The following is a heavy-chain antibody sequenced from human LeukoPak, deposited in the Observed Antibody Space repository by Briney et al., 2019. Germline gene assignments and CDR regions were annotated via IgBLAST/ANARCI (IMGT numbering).Heavy chain of an antibody. CDR1: GFTFSSYA. D-gene: IGHD1-7*01. J-gene: IGHJ4*02. CDR3: AKDREGTIADYFDY. CDR2: ISGSGGST. V-gene: IGHV3-23*01. Sequence: GGSLRLSCAASGFTFSSYAMSWVRQAPGKGLEWVSSISGSGGSTYYADSVKGRFTISRDNSKNTLYLRMNSLRGEDTAVYYCAKDREGTIADYFDYWGQGTLVTVSS.